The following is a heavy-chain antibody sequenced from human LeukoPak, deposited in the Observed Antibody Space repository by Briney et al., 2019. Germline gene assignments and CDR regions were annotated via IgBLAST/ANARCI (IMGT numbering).Heavy chain of an antibody. Sequence: GASVKVSCKASGGTFSSYAISWVRQAPGQVLEWMGRIIPILGIANYAQKLQGRVTITADKSTSTAYMELSSLRSEDTAVYYCARGDGYNLYNWFDPWGQGTLVTVSS. V-gene: IGHV1-69*04. CDR2: IIPILGIA. J-gene: IGHJ5*02. D-gene: IGHD5-24*01. CDR1: GGTFSSYA. CDR3: ARGDGYNLYNWFDP.